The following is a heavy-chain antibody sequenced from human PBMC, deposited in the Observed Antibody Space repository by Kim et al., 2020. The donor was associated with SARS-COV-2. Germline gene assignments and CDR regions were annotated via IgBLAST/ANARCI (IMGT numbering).Heavy chain of an antibody. Sequence: SETLSLTCTVSGGSISSYYWSWIRQPPGKGLEWIGYIYYSGSTNYNPSLKSRVTISVDTSKNQFSLKLSSVTAADTAVYYCARYDRESYSRQTYYFDYWGQGTLVTVSS. J-gene: IGHJ4*02. CDR3: ARYDRESYSRQTYYFDY. V-gene: IGHV4-59*13. CDR2: IYYSGST. CDR1: GGSISSYY. D-gene: IGHD6-13*01.